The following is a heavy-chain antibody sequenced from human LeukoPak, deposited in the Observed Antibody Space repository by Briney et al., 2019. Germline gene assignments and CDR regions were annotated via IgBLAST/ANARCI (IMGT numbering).Heavy chain of an antibody. J-gene: IGHJ4*02. D-gene: IGHD3-22*01. CDR1: GFTFSSYW. CDR3: AKGIDGTGYYPFDN. CDR2: INQDGSDK. Sequence: GGSLRLSCAASGFTFSSYWMGWVRQAPGKGLEWVANINQDGSDKNYVDSVKGRFTISRDNAKNSLYLQMNSLRAEDTAVYYCAKGIDGTGYYPFDNWGQGTLATVSS. V-gene: IGHV3-7*01.